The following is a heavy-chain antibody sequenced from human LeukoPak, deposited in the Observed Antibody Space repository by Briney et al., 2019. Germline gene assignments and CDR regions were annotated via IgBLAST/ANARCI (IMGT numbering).Heavy chain of an antibody. CDR3: ASLKNYYDSSGYLVTDAFDI. J-gene: IGHJ3*02. V-gene: IGHV1-18*01. CDR2: ISTYNGNT. CDR1: GYSFVLYG. D-gene: IGHD3-22*01. Sequence: GASVKVSCKASGYSFVLYGISWMRQAPGQGPEWMGWISTYNGNTKYAQKFQGRVTMTTDTSTTTAYLELRSLKSDDTAVYYCASLKNYYDSSGYLVTDAFDIWGQGTMVTVSS.